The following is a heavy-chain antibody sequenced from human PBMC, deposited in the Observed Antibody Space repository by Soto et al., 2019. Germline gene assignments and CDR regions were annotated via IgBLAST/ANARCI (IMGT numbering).Heavy chain of an antibody. D-gene: IGHD2-8*02. CDR1: GFTFSSNA. CDR3: ARYALGPSTWWYNWLDR. Sequence: GSLRLSCAPSGFTFSSNAMNCVRQTPGEGLEWVSGISDSVCSPYYADSVNGRFTISRGNSKNTRYLQMHSLRPEDTGVYYCARYALGPSTWWYNWLDRCGGGTMVAV. V-gene: IGHV3-23*01. J-gene: IGHJ5*02. CDR2: ISDSVCSP.